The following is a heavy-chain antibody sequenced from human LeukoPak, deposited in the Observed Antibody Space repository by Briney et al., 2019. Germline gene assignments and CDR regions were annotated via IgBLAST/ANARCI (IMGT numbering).Heavy chain of an antibody. CDR1: GFTFSRFE. V-gene: IGHV3-48*03. D-gene: IGHD2-15*01. CDR2: ISRGTYI. Sequence: PGGSLRLSCVASGFTFSRFEMNWVRQAPGKGLEWISHISRGTYIAYADSVKGRFSISRDNAKHSLYLQMNSLRAEDTAVYYCTREQDREAAATVIGDSWGQGTLVTVSS. J-gene: IGHJ4*02. CDR3: TREQDREAAATVIGDS.